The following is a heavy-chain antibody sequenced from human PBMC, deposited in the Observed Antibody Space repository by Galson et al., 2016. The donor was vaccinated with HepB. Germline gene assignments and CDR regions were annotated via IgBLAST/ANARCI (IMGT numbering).Heavy chain of an antibody. CDR3: ARSWLRFSDWFPP. CDR1: GFTFSSYS. V-gene: IGHV3-21*01. Sequence: SLRLSCAASGFTFSSYSMHWVRQAPGKGLEWVSSIDSSSSYIYYADSVRGRFTISRDNANKSLFLQMNSLRAEDTALYYCARSWLRFSDWFPPWGQGTLVTVSS. D-gene: IGHD5-12*01. J-gene: IGHJ5*02. CDR2: IDSSSSYI.